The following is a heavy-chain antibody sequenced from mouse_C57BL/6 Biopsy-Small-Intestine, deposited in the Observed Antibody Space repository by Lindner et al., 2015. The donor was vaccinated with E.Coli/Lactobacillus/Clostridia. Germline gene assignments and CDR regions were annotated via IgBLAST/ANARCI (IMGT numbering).Heavy chain of an antibody. V-gene: IGHV1-9*01. CDR3: ARSWNWYFDV. CDR1: GYTFTGYW. CDR2: ILPRSGRT. Sequence: VQLQESGTELMKPGASVKLSCKATGYTFTGYWIEWVKQRPGHGLEWIGEILPRSGRTNYNEKFKGKATLTADTSSNTAYMQLSSLTTEDSAIYYCARSWNWYFDVWGTGTTVTVSS. J-gene: IGHJ1*03.